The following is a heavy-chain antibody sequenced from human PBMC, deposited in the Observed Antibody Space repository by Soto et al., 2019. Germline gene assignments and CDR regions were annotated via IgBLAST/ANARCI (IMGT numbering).Heavy chain of an antibody. CDR3: ARDRVDDAYDYYYNEMDG. D-gene: IGHD2-2*01. CDR1: GFTFRSYT. V-gene: IGHV3-21*01. CDR2: IRGFSPYT. Sequence: RGSLRLSYVASGFTFRSYTMNWVRQAPGKGLEWVSAIRGFSPYTFYADSVKGRFTISRDNAKNSLYLQMSSLRAEDTAVYYCARDRVDDAYDYYYNEMDGWGQGNMVTVYS. J-gene: IGHJ6*02.